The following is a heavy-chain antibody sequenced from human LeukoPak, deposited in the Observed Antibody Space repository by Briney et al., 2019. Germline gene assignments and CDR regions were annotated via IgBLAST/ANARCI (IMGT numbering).Heavy chain of an antibody. CDR3: ARAGFRAYNWFDP. J-gene: IGHJ5*02. Sequence: SETLSLTCTVSGNSISSGDYYWSWIRQPAGKGLEWIGRIYTSGSTTYNPSLKSRVTISGDTSENQFSLRLSSVTAADTAVYYCARAGFRAYNWFDPWGQGTLVTVSS. CDR2: IYTSGST. CDR1: GNSISSGDYY. V-gene: IGHV4-61*02.